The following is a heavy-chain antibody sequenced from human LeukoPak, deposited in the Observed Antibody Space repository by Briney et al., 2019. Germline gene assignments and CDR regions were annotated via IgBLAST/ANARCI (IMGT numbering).Heavy chain of an antibody. V-gene: IGHV3-7*04. CDR1: GFPFSSYW. CDR2: IKQDGSKK. D-gene: IGHD5-24*01. Sequence: GGSLRLSCVASGFPFSSYWMTWVRQAPGKGLEWVANIKQDGSKKSYVDSVKGRFTISRDNAKNSLYLQMNSLRAEDTAMYYCTRVGYIDEGIDYWGQGTLVTVSS. J-gene: IGHJ4*02. CDR3: TRVGYIDEGIDY.